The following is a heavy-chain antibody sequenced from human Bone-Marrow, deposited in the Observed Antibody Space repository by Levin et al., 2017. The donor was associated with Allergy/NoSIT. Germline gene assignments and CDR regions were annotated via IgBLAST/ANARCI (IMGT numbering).Heavy chain of an antibody. CDR3: AKGSFDP. CDR2: MNPKSGNT. CDR1: GYSFTSHD. V-gene: IGHV1-8*01. J-gene: IGHJ5*02. Sequence: AASVKVSCKTSGYSFTSHDMNWVRQATGQGLEWMGWMNPKSGNTGYAQKFRGRVTMTWNTSINTAYMELRSLRSDDTAVYYCAKGSFDPWGQGTLVTVSS.